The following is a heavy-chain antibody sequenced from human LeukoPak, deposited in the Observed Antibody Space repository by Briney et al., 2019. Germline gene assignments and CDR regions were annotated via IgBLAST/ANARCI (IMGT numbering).Heavy chain of an antibody. CDR1: GFTFSSYW. V-gene: IGHV3-74*01. D-gene: IGHD5-24*01. J-gene: IGHJ4*02. CDR2: INSDGSST. Sequence: GGSLRLSCAASGFTFSSYWMHWVRQAPGKGLVWVSRINSDGSSTSYADSVKGRFTISRDNAKNTLYLQMNSLRAEDTAVYYCARPVRDGYNVGCWGQGTLVTVSS. CDR3: ARPVRDGYNVGC.